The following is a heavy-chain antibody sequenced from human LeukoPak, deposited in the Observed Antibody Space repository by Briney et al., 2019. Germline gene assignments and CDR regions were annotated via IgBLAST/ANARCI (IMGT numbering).Heavy chain of an antibody. CDR1: GGSISSYY. CDR2: IYYSGST. Sequence: SETLSLTCTVSGGSISSYYWSWIRQPPGKGLEWIGYIYYSGSTNYNPSLKSRVTISVDTSKNQFSLKLTSVTAADTAVYYCASRKYYDILTGYSYFDYWGQGTLVTVSS. J-gene: IGHJ4*02. CDR3: ASRKYYDILTGYSYFDY. D-gene: IGHD3-9*01. V-gene: IGHV4-59*01.